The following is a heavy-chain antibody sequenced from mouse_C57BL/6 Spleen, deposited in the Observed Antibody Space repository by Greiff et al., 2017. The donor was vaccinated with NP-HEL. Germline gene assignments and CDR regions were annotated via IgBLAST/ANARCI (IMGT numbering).Heavy chain of an antibody. CDR2: IYPGDGDT. CDR1: GYAFSSSW. V-gene: IGHV1-82*01. J-gene: IGHJ4*01. D-gene: IGHD1-1*01. CDR3: ARYYGSSGDYAMDY. Sequence: QVQLQQSGPELVKPGASVKISCKASGYAFSSSWMNWVKQRPGKGLEWIGRIYPGDGDTNYNGKFKGKATLTADKSSSTAYMQLSSLTSEDSAVYFCARYYGSSGDYAMDYWGQGTSVTVSS.